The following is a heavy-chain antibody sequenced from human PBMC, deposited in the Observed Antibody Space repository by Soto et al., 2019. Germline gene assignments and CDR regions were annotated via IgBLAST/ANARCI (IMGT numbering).Heavy chain of an antibody. J-gene: IGHJ4*02. CDR3: ARDHTILRFLEWYPYY. Sequence: GGSLRLSCAASGFTFSSYGMHWVRQAPGKGLEWVAVIWYDGSNKYYADSVKGRFTISRDNSKNTLYLQMNSPRAEDTAVYYCARDHTILRFLEWYPYYWGQGTLVTVSS. CDR2: IWYDGSNK. CDR1: GFTFSSYG. D-gene: IGHD3-3*01. V-gene: IGHV3-33*01.